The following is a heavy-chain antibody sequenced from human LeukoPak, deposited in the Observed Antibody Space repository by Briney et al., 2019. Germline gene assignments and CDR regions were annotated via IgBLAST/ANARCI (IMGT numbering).Heavy chain of an antibody. CDR3: ARGYTAPRRGPFDY. Sequence: SETLSLTCAVYGGSFSGYYWSCIRQPPRKGLEWIGEINHSGSTNYNPSLKSRVTISVDASKNQFSRKLSSVTAADTAVYYCARGYTAPRRGPFDYWGQGTLVTVSS. J-gene: IGHJ4*02. CDR1: GGSFSGYY. CDR2: INHSGST. D-gene: IGHD1-1*01. V-gene: IGHV4-34*01.